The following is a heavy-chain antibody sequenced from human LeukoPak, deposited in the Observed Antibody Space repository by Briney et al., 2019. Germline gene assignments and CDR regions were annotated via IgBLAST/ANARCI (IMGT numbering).Heavy chain of an antibody. Sequence: SETLSLTCTVSGGSITSGTYSWAWAWIRQPPGKGLEWIGTIHGSGSTYYNPSLESRVTISVDSSRNQFSLNLRPVAAADTAVYYCARRSTSGYYYFDYWGQGTRVTVSS. V-gene: IGHV4-39*01. CDR1: GGSITSGTYS. J-gene: IGHJ4*02. CDR2: IHGSGST. CDR3: ARRSTSGYYYFDY. D-gene: IGHD2-2*01.